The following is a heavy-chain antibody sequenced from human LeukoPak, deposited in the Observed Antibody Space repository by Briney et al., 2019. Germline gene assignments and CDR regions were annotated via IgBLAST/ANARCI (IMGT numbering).Heavy chain of an antibody. CDR3: ARDRGHDYGDYAVGSWFDP. Sequence: ASVKVSCKASGYTFTSYGISWVRQAPGQGLEWIGWISAYNGNTNYAQKLQGRVTMTTDTSTSTAYMELRSLRSDDTAVYYCARDRGHDYGDYAVGSWFDPWGQGTLVTVSS. D-gene: IGHD4-17*01. J-gene: IGHJ5*02. V-gene: IGHV1-18*01. CDR1: GYTFTSYG. CDR2: ISAYNGNT.